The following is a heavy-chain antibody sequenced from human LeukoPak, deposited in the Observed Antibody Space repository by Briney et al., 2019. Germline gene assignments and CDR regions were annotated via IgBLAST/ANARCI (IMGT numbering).Heavy chain of an antibody. CDR1: GYSITTVYW. D-gene: IGHD3-22*01. J-gene: IGHJ4*02. CDR2: LHHSGIT. Sequence: SETLSLTCAVSGYSITTVYWWGWIRQTPGRGLEWIGSLHHSGITSYNPSLKSRVTISVDTSKNQFSLRLSSVTAADTAVYYCARVGGNDSTGHHSVDYWGQGTLVTVSS. V-gene: IGHV4-38-2*01. CDR3: ARVGGNDSTGHHSVDY.